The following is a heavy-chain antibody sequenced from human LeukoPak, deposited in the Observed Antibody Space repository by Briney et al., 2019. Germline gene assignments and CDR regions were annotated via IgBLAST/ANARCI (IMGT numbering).Heavy chain of an antibody. D-gene: IGHD3-22*01. V-gene: IGHV3-74*01. CDR1: GFTLSTYW. CDR3: ARAPSEIGGYYPEYFRH. J-gene: IGHJ1*01. CDR2: IKSDGST. Sequence: GGSLRLSCAAPGFTLSTYWMHWVRQAPGKGLVWVSRIKSDGSTNYADSVKGRFTISRDNAKNTLSLQMNSLRPEDTGVYYCARAPSEIGGYYPEYFRHWGQGTLVTVSS.